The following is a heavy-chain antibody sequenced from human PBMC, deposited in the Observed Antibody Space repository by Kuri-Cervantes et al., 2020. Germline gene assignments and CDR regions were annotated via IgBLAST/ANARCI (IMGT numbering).Heavy chain of an antibody. V-gene: IGHV3-33*06. J-gene: IGHJ4*02. D-gene: IGHD2-15*01. CDR1: GFTFSTFG. CDR3: AKGTAGHCSGSICYPFDY. CDR2: IWYDGNKK. Sequence: GGSLRPSCAASGFTFSTFGIHWVRQAPGKGLEWVADIWYDGNKKYYADSVKGRFTISRDNSKNTLYLQMNSLRAEDTAIYYCAKGTAGHCSGSICYPFDYWGQGTLVTVSS.